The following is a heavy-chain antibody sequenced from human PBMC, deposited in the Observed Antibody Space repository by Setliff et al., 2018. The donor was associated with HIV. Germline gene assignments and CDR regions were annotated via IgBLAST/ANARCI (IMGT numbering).Heavy chain of an antibody. CDR3: AHRSMITVPA. V-gene: IGHV2-5*02. J-gene: IGHJ5*02. D-gene: IGHD3-16*01. CDR1: GFSLSTSGVG. Sequence: ESGPTLVNPPQTLTLTCTFSGFSLSTSGVGVGWIRQPPGKALEWLAVIYWDDDERYSPFLKNRLTITKDTSKNQVVLTMTNMDPVDTATYFCAHRSMITVPAWGQGTLVTVSS. CDR2: IYWDDDE.